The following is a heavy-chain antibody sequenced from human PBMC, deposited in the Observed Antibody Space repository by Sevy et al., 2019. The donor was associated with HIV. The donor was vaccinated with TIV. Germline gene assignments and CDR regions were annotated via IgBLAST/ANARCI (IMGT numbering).Heavy chain of an antibody. V-gene: IGHV1-2*02. CDR2: INPNSDGT. CDR3: AGDGVIFGGGGGLDV. J-gene: IGHJ6*02. Sequence: ASVKVSCKTSASTFTAYYMHWLRQAPGQGLEWMGWINPNSDGTKYAQRFQGRVSMTADTSISTAYMELSRLTSDDTAVYYCAGDGVIFGGGGGLDVWGQGTTVTVSS. CDR1: ASTFTAYY. D-gene: IGHD3-3*02.